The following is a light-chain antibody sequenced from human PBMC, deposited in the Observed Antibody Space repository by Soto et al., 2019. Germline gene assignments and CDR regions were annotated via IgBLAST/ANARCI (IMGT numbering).Light chain of an antibody. CDR3: HQYNDWPPET. Sequence: EIVMTQSPATLSVSPGERATLSCRASQSIRSKLAWYQQQPGQAPRLLIYGASTRATDIPARFSGSGSGTEFTLTISSLQSEDFAIYYCHQYNDWPPETFGQGTKLEIK. V-gene: IGKV3-15*01. J-gene: IGKJ2*01. CDR1: QSIRSK. CDR2: GAS.